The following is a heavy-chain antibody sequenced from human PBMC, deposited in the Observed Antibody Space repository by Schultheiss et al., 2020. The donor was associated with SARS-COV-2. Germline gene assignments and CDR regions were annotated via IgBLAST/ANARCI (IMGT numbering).Heavy chain of an antibody. J-gene: IGHJ6*02. CDR3: ARISSCTNGVCTFYYDMDV. V-gene: IGHV5-51*01. D-gene: IGHD2-8*01. CDR1: GYSFTSHW. CDR2: IYPADSNT. Sequence: GESLKISCKGSGYSFTSHWIGWVRQKTGKGLEWMGSIYPADSNTLYSPSFQGQVTISADKSIGTAYLQWTSLKASDTAIYYCARISSCTNGVCTFYYDMDVWGQGTTVTVSS.